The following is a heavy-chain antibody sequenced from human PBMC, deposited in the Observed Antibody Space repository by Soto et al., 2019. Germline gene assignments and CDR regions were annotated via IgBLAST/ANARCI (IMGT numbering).Heavy chain of an antibody. J-gene: IGHJ3*02. CDR1: GFSISGSG. Sequence: EVHLVESGGGLVQPGGSLRLSCAASGFSISGSGIHWVRQASGKGLEWVARIRDRTNGYATGYAASVQGRISISREDSNNTEFLKMNSLKTEDTDVHYCTRVDAPGDRAFDIWGQGTMVSVSS. CDR2: IRDRTNGYAT. V-gene: IGHV3-73*01. CDR3: TRVDAPGDRAFDI.